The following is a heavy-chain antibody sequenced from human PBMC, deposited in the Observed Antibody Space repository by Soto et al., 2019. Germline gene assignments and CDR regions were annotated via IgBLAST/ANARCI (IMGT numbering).Heavy chain of an antibody. CDR1: GFTFSSYA. CDR3: AKGPGGRYGWLQFRYFDY. Sequence: GGSLRLSCAASGFTFSSYAMSWVRQAPGKGLEWVSAISGSGGSTYYADSVKGRFTISRDNSKNTLYLQMNSLRAEDTAVYYCAKGPGGRYGWLQFRYFDYWGQGTLVTVSS. V-gene: IGHV3-23*01. J-gene: IGHJ4*02. CDR2: ISGSGGST. D-gene: IGHD5-12*01.